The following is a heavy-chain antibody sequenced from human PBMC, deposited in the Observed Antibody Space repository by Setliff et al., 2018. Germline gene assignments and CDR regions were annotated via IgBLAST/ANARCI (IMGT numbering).Heavy chain of an antibody. CDR1: GGSISSGGYY. D-gene: IGHD3-16*01. CDR2: IYYSGSTS. CDR3: ARLPNYVWGSPVDY. Sequence: PSETLSLTCTVSGGSISSGGYYWSWIRQHPGKGLEWIGYIYYSGSTSFYNPSLKSRVTISVDTSKNQFSLTLSSVTAADTAVYYCARLPNYVWGSPVDYWGQGTLVTVSS. J-gene: IGHJ4*02. V-gene: IGHV4-31*02.